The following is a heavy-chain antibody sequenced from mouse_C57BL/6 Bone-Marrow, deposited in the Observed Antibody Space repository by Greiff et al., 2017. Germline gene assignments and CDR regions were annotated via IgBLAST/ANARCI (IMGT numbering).Heavy chain of an antibody. V-gene: IGHV2-6*01. CDR1: GFSLTSYG. D-gene: IGHD2-2*01. J-gene: IGHJ2*01. Sequence: QVQLQQSGPGLVAPSQRLSITCTVSGFSLTSYGVDWVRQSPGKGLEWLGVIWGVGSTNYNSALKSRLSISKDNSKSQVFLKMNSLQTDDTAMYYCASDLLWLRPYYFDYWGQGTTLTVSS. CDR3: ASDLLWLRPYYFDY. CDR2: IWGVGST.